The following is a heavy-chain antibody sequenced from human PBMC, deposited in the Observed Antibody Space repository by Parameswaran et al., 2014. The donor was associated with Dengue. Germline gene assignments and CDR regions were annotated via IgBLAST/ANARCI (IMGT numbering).Heavy chain of an antibody. D-gene: IGHD3-10*01. Sequence: ASETLSLTCAVSGGSISSSNWWSWVRQPPGKGLEWIGEIYHSGSTNYNPSLKSRVTISVDKSKNQFSLKLSSVTAADTAVYYCARVFGGITMVRGVMSDWGQGTLVTVSS. CDR3: ARVFGGITMVRGVMSD. J-gene: IGHJ4*02. CDR1: GGSISSSNW. V-gene: IGHV4-4*02. CDR2: IYHSGST.